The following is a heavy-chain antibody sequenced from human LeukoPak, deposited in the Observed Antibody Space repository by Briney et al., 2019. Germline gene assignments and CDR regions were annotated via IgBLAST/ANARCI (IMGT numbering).Heavy chain of an antibody. D-gene: IGHD6-6*01. CDR3: ASLPLEYSSSSGEDY. V-gene: IGHV1-69*13. J-gene: IGHJ4*02. CDR1: GGTFSSYA. CDR2: IIPIFGTA. Sequence: ASVKVSCKASGGTFSSYAISWVRQAPGQGLGWMGGIIPIFGTANYAQKFQGRVTITADESTSTAYMELSSLRSEDTAVYYCASLPLEYSSSSGEDYWGQGTLVTVSS.